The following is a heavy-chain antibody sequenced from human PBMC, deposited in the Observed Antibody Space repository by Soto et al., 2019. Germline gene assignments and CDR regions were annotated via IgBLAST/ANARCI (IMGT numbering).Heavy chain of an antibody. J-gene: IGHJ3*01. V-gene: IGHV3-53*01. CDR3: ATWHEREHAYDV. CDR2: LYDVDGS. Sequence: GGSLRLSCAASGLTVSGKKYVAWVRQAPGKGLEWVSALYDVDGSFHSDSVKGRFTTSSDSSKTTVYLQMNDLRPADTAVYYCATWHEREHAYDVWGQGTTVTVSS. CDR1: GLTVSGKKY. D-gene: IGHD1-1*01.